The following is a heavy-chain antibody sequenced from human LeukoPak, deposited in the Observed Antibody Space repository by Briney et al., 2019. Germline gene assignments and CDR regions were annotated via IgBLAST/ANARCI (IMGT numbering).Heavy chain of an antibody. CDR3: ARAYYDSSGYYEAAHYFDY. CDR2: ISYDGSNK. D-gene: IGHD3-22*01. Sequence: AGGSLRLSCAASGFTFSSYAMHWVRQAPGKGLEWVAVISYDGSNKYYADSVKGRFTISRDNSKNTLYLQMNSLRAEDTAVYYCARAYYDSSGYYEAAHYFDYWGQGTLVTVSS. V-gene: IGHV3-30-3*01. J-gene: IGHJ4*02. CDR1: GFTFSSYA.